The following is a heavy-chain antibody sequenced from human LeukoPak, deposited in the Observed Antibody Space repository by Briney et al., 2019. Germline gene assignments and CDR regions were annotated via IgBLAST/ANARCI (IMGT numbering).Heavy chain of an antibody. CDR3: AEGVVDYYDSSGYYPSDL. V-gene: IGHV3-23*01. CDR1: GFTFNSYA. CDR2: ISGSGGTT. Sequence: GGSLRLSCAGFGFTFNSYAMTWVRQAPGKGLKWVSGISGSGGTTYYADSVKGRFTISRDNFNNTLYLQMNGMRVEDTALYFCAEGVVDYYDSSGYYPSDLWGQGTLVTVSS. J-gene: IGHJ5*02. D-gene: IGHD3-22*01.